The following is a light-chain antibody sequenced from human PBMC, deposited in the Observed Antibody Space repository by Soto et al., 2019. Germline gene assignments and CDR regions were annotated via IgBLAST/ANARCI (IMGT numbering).Light chain of an antibody. CDR1: QNVGGRF. Sequence: EIVLTQSPGTLSLSPGERATLSCRASQNVGGRFLAWYQQKPGPAPRLLINVASTRATGIPDRFSGSGSGTDFTLTISRLEPEDVAVYYCQQYGTSPIAFGQGTRLE. CDR3: QQYGTSPIA. J-gene: IGKJ5*01. CDR2: VAS. V-gene: IGKV3-20*01.